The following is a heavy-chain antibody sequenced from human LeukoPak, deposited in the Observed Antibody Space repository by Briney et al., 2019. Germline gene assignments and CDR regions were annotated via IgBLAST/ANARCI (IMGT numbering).Heavy chain of an antibody. CDR1: GGTFSSYA. Sequence: ASVNVSCKASGGTFSSYAISWVRQAPGQGLEWMGRIHPNSGATNYAQRFQGRVTLTRDTSVNTAYMELSRLTSDDTAVYYCARDLPFEDWGQGTLVTVSS. D-gene: IGHD2/OR15-2a*01. J-gene: IGHJ4*02. CDR2: IHPNSGAT. V-gene: IGHV1-2*06. CDR3: ARDLPFED.